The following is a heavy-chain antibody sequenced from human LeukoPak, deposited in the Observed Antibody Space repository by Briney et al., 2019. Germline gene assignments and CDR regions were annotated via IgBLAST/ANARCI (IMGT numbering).Heavy chain of an antibody. CDR2: ISYDGSNK. J-gene: IGHJ4*02. CDR1: GFTFSSYA. Sequence: GGSLRLSCAASGFTFSSYAMHWVRQAPGKGLEWVAVISYDGSNKYYADSVKGRFTISRDNSKNTLYLQMNSLRAEDTAVYYCITTKRDRDYCGQGTLVTASS. D-gene: IGHD4-11*01. CDR3: ITTKRDRDY. V-gene: IGHV3-30-3*01.